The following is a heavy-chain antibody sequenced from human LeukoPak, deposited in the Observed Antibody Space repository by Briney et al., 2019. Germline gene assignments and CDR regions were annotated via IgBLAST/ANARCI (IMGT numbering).Heavy chain of an antibody. Sequence: ASVKVSCKASGYTFTSYAMNWVRQAPGQGLEWMGWINTNTGNPTYAQGFTGRFVFSLDTSVSTAYLQISSLKAEDTAVYYCARDLRAYYYDSSGYLDIWGQGTMVTVSS. J-gene: IGHJ3*02. D-gene: IGHD3-22*01. CDR1: GYTFTSYA. V-gene: IGHV7-4-1*02. CDR2: INTNTGNP. CDR3: ARDLRAYYYDSSGYLDI.